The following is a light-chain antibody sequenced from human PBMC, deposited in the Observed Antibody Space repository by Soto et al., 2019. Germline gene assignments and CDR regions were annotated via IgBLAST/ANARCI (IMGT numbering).Light chain of an antibody. CDR2: KAS. Sequence: DIQMTQSPSTLSASVGDRVTITCRASQSISSWLAWYQQKPGKAPKLLFYKASSLESGVPSRFSVSGSGTEFTLTISSLQPDDFATYYCQQYNSYSTWTFCQGTKVEIK. CDR1: QSISSW. V-gene: IGKV1-5*03. J-gene: IGKJ1*01. CDR3: QQYNSYSTWT.